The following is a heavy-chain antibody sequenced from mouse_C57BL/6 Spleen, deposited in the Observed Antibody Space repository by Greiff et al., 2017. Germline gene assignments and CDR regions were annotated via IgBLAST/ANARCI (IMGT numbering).Heavy chain of an antibody. CDR3: AREGLTSYYYAMDY. D-gene: IGHD3-1*01. CDR2: INPGSGGT. Sequence: QVQLKESGAELVRPGTSVKVSCKASGYAFTNYLIEWVKQRPGQGLEWIGVINPGSGGTNYNEKFKGKATLTADKSSSTAYMQLSSLTSEDSAVYFCAREGLTSYYYAMDYWGQGTSVTVSS. J-gene: IGHJ4*01. CDR1: GYAFTNYL. V-gene: IGHV1-54*01.